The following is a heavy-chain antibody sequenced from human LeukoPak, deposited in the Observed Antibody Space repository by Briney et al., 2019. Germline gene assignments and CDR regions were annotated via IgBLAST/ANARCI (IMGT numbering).Heavy chain of an antibody. J-gene: IGHJ4*02. Sequence: GGSLRLSCAASGFTFSTYWMHWVRQAPGKGLEHVSGISDSGSHTYYTQSVQGRFTISRDNSRNTLYLLMTNLRAEDMAVYYCARGRYDFWGGSSLDYWGQGALVTVSS. D-gene: IGHD3-3*01. V-gene: IGHV3-64*01. CDR3: ARGRYDFWGGSSLDY. CDR2: ISDSGSHT. CDR1: GFTFSTYW.